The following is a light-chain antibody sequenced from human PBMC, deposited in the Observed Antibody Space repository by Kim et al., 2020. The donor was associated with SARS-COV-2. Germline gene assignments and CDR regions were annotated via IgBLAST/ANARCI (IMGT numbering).Light chain of an antibody. Sequence: SSELTQDPAVSVALGQTVSITCQGDSLRNSYVTWYQQRPGQAPVLVIYGKNRRPSGIPERFSGSNSGSTATLTISGTQAMDEADYYCQGWDPALKVFGGGTQLTVL. CDR3: QGWDPALKV. CDR2: GKN. CDR1: SLRNSY. V-gene: IGLV3-19*01. J-gene: IGLJ3*02.